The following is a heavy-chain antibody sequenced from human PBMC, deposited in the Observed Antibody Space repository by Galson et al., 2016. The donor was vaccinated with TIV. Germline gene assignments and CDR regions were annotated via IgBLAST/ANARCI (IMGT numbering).Heavy chain of an antibody. J-gene: IGHJ4*02. Sequence: SLRLSCAASEFTLSDYAFHWVRQAPGKGLEWVALIVDDGSNKYYADSVKGRFTISRDNSKKTLYLQMSSLRVEDTAVYYCVRDSGYRDFDSWGRGTLVTVSS. V-gene: IGHV3-30-3*01. CDR3: VRDSGYRDFDS. CDR2: IVDDGSNK. CDR1: EFTLSDYA. D-gene: IGHD5-12*01.